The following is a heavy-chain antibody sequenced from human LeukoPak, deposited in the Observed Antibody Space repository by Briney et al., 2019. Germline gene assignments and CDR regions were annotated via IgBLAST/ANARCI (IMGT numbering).Heavy chain of an antibody. CDR1: GGSFSGYY. J-gene: IGHJ4*02. Sequence: SETLSLTCAVYGGSFSGYYWSWIRQPPGKGLEWIGEINHSGSTNYNPSLKSRVTISVDTSKNQFSLKLSSVTAADTAVYYCAREAGRGKTDYWGQGTLVTVSS. CDR3: AREAGRGKTDY. V-gene: IGHV4-34*01. CDR2: INHSGST. D-gene: IGHD6-13*01.